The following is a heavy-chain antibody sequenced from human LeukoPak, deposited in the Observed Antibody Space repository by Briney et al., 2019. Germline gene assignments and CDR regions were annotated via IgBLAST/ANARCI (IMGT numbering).Heavy chain of an antibody. J-gene: IGHJ3*02. D-gene: IGHD4-23*01. Sequence: PSETLSLTCTVSGGSISTYYWNWIRQPPGKGLEWIAYFYCSGSTNYNPSLKSRVTISVDTSKNQFSLKLSSVTAADTAVYYCARRDRWGDAFDIWGQGTMVTVSS. CDR3: ARRDRWGDAFDI. CDR1: GGSISTYY. CDR2: FYCSGST. V-gene: IGHV4-59*08.